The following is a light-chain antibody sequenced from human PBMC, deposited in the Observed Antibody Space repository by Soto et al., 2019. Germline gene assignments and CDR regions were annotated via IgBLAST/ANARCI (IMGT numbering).Light chain of an antibody. CDR3: QQYGDSSGT. Sequence: LLLTLSPSALSMFPGERATVSCRASLRVSSNYLAWHRQAPDPSPKTLMYDGSSRASGVPDRVSGSWSGADFAVTISNLEPKDFAMYYCQQYGDSSGTFGGGTKVDI. CDR1: LRVSSNY. CDR2: DGS. V-gene: IGKV3-20*01. J-gene: IGKJ4*01.